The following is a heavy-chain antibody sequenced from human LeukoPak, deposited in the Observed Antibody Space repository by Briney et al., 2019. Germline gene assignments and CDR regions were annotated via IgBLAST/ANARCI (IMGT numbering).Heavy chain of an antibody. V-gene: IGHV4-39*01. J-gene: IGHJ4*02. CDR2: IFYSGNT. Sequence: PSETLSLTCTVSGGSISGSTYYWGWVRQPPGKGLEWMGKIFYSGNTYYSPSLQSRVTMSADTSKNQFSPSLSSVTAADTALYYCARLFDSWGQGIQVTVSS. CDR1: GGSISGSTYY. CDR3: ARLFDS.